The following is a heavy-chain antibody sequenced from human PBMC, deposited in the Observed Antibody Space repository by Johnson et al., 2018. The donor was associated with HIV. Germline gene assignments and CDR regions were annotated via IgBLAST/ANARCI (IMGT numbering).Heavy chain of an antibody. V-gene: IGHV3-20*04. CDR1: RFTFEDHD. Sequence: VQLVESGGGVVRPGGSLRLSCAASRFTFEDHDMSWVRQVPGKGLEWVSGINWNGGSTGYADSVKGRFTISRDNAKKSLYLQMNSLRAEDTALYYCATRGVYCTDGGCQGVFDLWGQGTVVSVSS. D-gene: IGHD2-8*01. CDR3: ATRGVYCTDGGCQGVFDL. J-gene: IGHJ3*01. CDR2: INWNGGST.